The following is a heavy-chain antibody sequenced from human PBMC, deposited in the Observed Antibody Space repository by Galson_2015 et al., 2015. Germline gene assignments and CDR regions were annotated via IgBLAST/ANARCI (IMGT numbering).Heavy chain of an antibody. Sequence: ETLSLTCTVSGGSISSSSYYWGWIRQPPGKGLEWIGSIYYSGSTYYNPSLKSRVTISVDTSKNQFSLKLSSVTAADTAVYYCARQRGTPHFDYWGQGTLVTVSS. CDR3: ARQRGTPHFDY. CDR1: GGSISSSSYY. CDR2: IYYSGST. V-gene: IGHV4-39*01. D-gene: IGHD3-16*01. J-gene: IGHJ4*02.